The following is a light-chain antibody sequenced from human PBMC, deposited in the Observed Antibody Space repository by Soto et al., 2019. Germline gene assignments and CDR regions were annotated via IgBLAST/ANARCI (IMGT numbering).Light chain of an antibody. Sequence: DIQMTQSPSSLSASVGDRVTITCRASQRIGNYLNWYRQKPGKAPELLIYAASFLQSGVPSRFRGSGYGTDFTLTISSLQPEDFASYYCQQSYNVLSWTFGQGTKVDIK. CDR3: QQSYNVLSWT. V-gene: IGKV1-39*01. J-gene: IGKJ1*01. CDR2: AAS. CDR1: QRIGNY.